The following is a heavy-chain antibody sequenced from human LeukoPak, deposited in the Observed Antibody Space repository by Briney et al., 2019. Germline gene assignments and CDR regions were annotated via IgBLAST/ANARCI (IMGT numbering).Heavy chain of an antibody. CDR1: GFTFSSYA. Sequence: PGGSLRLFCAASGFTFSSYAMHWVRQAPGKGLEWVAVISYDGSNKYYADSVKGRFTISRDNSKNTLYLQMNSLRAEDTAVYYCARENYYDRPFDYWGQGTLVTVSS. CDR2: ISYDGSNK. V-gene: IGHV3-30*04. D-gene: IGHD3-22*01. CDR3: ARENYYDRPFDY. J-gene: IGHJ4*02.